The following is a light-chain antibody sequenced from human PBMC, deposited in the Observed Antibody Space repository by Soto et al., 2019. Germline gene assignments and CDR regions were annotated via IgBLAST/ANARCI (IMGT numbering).Light chain of an antibody. CDR3: SSYTSLSTII. CDR2: EVN. V-gene: IGLV2-14*01. J-gene: IGLJ2*01. CDR1: RRDVGAFNY. Sequence: QSVLTQPASVSGSPGQSITISCSGTRRDVGAFNYVSWYQQHPGKAPKLIIYEVNNRPSGISDRFSGSKSGDTASLTISGLQPEDDGDYYCSSYTSLSTIIFGGGTKVTVL.